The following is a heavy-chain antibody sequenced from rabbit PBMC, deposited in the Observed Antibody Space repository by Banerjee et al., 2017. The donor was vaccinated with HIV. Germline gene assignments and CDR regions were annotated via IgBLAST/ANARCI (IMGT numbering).Heavy chain of an antibody. J-gene: IGHJ4*01. CDR2: IYGSTVGTT. CDR1: GFDFSRFYC. CDR3: ARDAGNDYYVYFVL. V-gene: IGHV1S45*01. Sequence: QQQLEESGGGLVKPEGSLTLTCKASGFDFSRFYCMCWVRQAPGKGLEWIGCIYGSTVGTTYYANWARGRVTLSKTSSTTVTLQMTSLTAADTATYFCARDAGNDYYVYFVLWGQGTLVTVS. D-gene: IGHD8-1*01.